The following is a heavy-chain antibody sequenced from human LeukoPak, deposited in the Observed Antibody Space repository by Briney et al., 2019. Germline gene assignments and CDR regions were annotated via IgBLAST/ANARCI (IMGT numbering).Heavy chain of an antibody. CDR2: IRSKANSYAT. D-gene: IGHD1-26*01. CDR1: GFTFSGSA. V-gene: IGHV3-73*01. CDR3: TRLAGATPFDY. J-gene: IGHJ4*02. Sequence: GGSLRLSCAASGFTFSGSAMHWVRQASGKGLEWVGRIRSKANSYATAYAASVKGRFTISRDDSKNTAYLQMNSLKTEDTAVYYRTRLAGATPFDYWGQGTLVTVSS.